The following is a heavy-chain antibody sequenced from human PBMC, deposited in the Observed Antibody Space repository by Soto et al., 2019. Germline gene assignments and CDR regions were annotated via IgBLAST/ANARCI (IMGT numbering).Heavy chain of an antibody. CDR3: ATDKGGVRANYYDYGMDV. D-gene: IGHD3-10*01. J-gene: IGHJ6*02. Sequence: VQLVESGGDLVQPGGSLRLSCAASGFTFSSYGMHWVRQAPGKGLEWVAVISYDGSNKYYTDSVKGRFTISRDNSKNTLYLQMNSLRAEDTAVYYCATDKGGVRANYYDYGMDVWGQGTTVTVSS. CDR1: GFTFSSYG. CDR2: ISYDGSNK. V-gene: IGHV3-30*03.